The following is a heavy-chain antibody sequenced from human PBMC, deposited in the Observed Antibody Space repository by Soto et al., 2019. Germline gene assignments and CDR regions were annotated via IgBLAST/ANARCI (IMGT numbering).Heavy chain of an antibody. CDR1: AGSISTVGHY. J-gene: IGHJ4*02. Sequence: PSWTMSLPFSVSAGSISTVGHYWTWLRQPPGKGLEWIGSIYHTGSTYYSKSLRSRLTMSADTSKSQFSLRLSSVTAADTAVYYCARATGTLRSRNCDYWGQGSLVTVSS. V-gene: IGHV4-31*03. CDR3: ARATGTLRSRNCDY. D-gene: IGHD1-1*01. CDR2: IYHTGST.